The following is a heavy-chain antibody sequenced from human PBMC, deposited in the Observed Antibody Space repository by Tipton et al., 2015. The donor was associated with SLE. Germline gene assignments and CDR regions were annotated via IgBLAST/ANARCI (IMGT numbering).Heavy chain of an antibody. V-gene: IGHV4-59*01. Sequence: LRLSCTVSGGSISSYYWSWIRQPPGKGLEWIGYIYYSGSTNYNPSLKSRVTISVDTSKNQFSLKLSSVTAADTAVYYCASEGRGSSEYFQHWGQGPLVTVSS. CDR3: ASEGRGSSEYFQH. D-gene: IGHD3-10*01. CDR2: IYYSGST. CDR1: GGSISSYY. J-gene: IGHJ1*01.